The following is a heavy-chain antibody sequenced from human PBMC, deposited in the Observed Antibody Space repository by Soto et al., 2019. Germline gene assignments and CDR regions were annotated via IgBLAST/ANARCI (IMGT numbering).Heavy chain of an antibody. CDR3: ARDQGSHPGD. J-gene: IGHJ4*02. CDR1: GVSISSDNW. Sequence: QVQLQESGPGLVRPSGTVSLTCAVSGVSISSDNWWSWVRQPPGKALEWIGEIHHSGSTHYNPSLESRVTMSVVPSKDLFSLTLNSVTAADTAFYYCARDQGSHPGDWGQGTLVSVSS. V-gene: IGHV4-4*02. CDR2: IHHSGST. D-gene: IGHD6-13*01.